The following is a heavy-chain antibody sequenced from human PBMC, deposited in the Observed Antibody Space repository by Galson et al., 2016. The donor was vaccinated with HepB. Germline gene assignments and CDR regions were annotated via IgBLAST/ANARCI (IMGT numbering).Heavy chain of an antibody. CDR1: GYAFSSFD. Sequence: SVKVSCKASGYAFSSFDINWVRRATGQGLEWVGRMNPNSVKTVYAQKFQGRVTMTRDTSITTAYLDLSSLRSDDTAVYYCARAVYGGSLDFWGQGTVVTVSS. V-gene: IGHV1-8*01. D-gene: IGHD4-23*01. CDR3: ARAVYGGSLDF. CDR2: MNPNSVKT. J-gene: IGHJ3*01.